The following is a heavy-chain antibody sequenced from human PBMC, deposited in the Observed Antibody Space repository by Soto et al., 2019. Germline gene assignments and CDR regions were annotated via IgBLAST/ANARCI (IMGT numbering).Heavy chain of an antibody. J-gene: IGHJ4*02. D-gene: IGHD2-8*01. V-gene: IGHV4-59*02. CDR3: ARDPGYCTNGVCPIFDF. CDR1: GDSVTNYF. CDR2: MYHGGRT. Sequence: SETLSLTCTVSGDSVTNYFWSWMRQPPGKGLEWIGHMYHGGRTNYSPSLKSRVTMSLDSSKNQFSLNLSSVTAADTAVYFCARDPGYCTNGVCPIFDFWGQGXLVTVYS.